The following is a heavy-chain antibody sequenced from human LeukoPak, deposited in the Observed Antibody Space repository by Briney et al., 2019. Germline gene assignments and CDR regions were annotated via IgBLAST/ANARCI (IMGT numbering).Heavy chain of an antibody. CDR3: TTSPGGYCSSTSCFDY. CDR1: GFTFSNAW. CDR2: IKSKTDGGTT. J-gene: IGHJ4*02. V-gene: IGHV3-15*01. D-gene: IGHD2-2*01. Sequence: GGSLRLSCAASGFTFSNAWMSWVRQAQGKGLEWVGRIKSKTDGGTTDYAATVKGRFTISRDDSKNTLYMQMNSLKTEDTAVYYCTTSPGGYCSSTSCFDYWGQGTLVTVSS.